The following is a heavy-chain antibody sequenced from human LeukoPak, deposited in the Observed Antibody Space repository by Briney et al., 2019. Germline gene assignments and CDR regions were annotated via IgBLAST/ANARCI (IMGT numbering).Heavy chain of an antibody. CDR2: INHSGST. CDR1: GGSISGYY. CDR3: ARGFDYYDSSGCDY. V-gene: IGHV4-34*01. J-gene: IGHJ4*02. D-gene: IGHD3-22*01. Sequence: SETLSLTCSVSGGSISGYYWSWIRQPPGKGLEWIGEINHSGSTSYNPSLKSRVTISVDTSKNQFSLKLSSVTAADTAVYYCARGFDYYDSSGCDYWGQGTLVTVSS.